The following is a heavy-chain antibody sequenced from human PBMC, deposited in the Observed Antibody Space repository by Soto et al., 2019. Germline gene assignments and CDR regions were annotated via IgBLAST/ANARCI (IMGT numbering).Heavy chain of an antibody. D-gene: IGHD1-1*01. J-gene: IGHJ4*02. CDR2: INSDGSSI. Sequence: EVQLVESGGGLVQPGGSLRLSCATSGFTFSSYWMHWVRQAPGKGLVWVSRINSDGSSISYADSVKGRFTISTDNAKNSVYLQMNSLRVEDTSVYLCARGGGTGIFDYWGQGTLVTVSS. V-gene: IGHV3-74*01. CDR1: GFTFSSYW. CDR3: ARGGGTGIFDY.